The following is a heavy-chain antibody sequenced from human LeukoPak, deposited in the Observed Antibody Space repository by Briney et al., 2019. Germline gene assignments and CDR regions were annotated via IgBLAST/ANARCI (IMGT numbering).Heavy chain of an antibody. Sequence: SETLSLTCTVSGGSVGSGSYYWGWIRQPPGKGLEWIGYIYYSGSTNYNPSLKSRVTISVDTSKNQFSLKLSSVTAADTAVYCCARGPYSSGWSTRYYFDYWGQGTLVTVSS. CDR1: GGSVGSGSYY. CDR2: IYYSGST. V-gene: IGHV4-61*01. J-gene: IGHJ4*02. CDR3: ARGPYSSGWSTRYYFDY. D-gene: IGHD6-19*01.